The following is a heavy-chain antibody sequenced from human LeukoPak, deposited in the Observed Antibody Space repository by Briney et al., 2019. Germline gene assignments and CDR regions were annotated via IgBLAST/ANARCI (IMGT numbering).Heavy chain of an antibody. CDR3: ARRHYVWGSYRLDY. D-gene: IGHD3-16*02. J-gene: IGHJ4*02. CDR1: GGSFSGYY. CDR2: INHSGST. V-gene: IGHV4-34*01. Sequence: KASETLSLTCAVYGGSFSGYYWSWIRQPPGKGLEWIGEINHSGSTNYNPSLKSRVTISVDTSKNQFSLKLSSVTAADTAVYYCARRHYVWGSYRLDYWGQGTLVTVSS.